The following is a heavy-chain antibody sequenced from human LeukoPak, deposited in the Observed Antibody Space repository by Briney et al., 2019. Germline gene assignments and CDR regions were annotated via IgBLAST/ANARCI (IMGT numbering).Heavy chain of an antibody. CDR1: GFIFRDHY. J-gene: IGHJ5*02. D-gene: IGHD3-16*01. CDR2: TRDKSHNYTT. CDR3: ARWGSPDP. Sequence: GGSLRLSCAASGFIFRDHYMDWVRQAPGKGLEWVGRTRDKSHNYTTAYAAYVKGRFTISRDDSKKALFLQMNSTEVEDTAVYFCARWGSPDPWGQGTLVTVSS. V-gene: IGHV3-72*01.